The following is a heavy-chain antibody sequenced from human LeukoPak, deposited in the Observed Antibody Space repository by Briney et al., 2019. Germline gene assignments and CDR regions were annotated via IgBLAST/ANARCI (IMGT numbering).Heavy chain of an antibody. Sequence: ASVKVSCKAPGNSLTSYGLNWVRQAPGQGLEWMGWINVHNDNRNYAQMYQDRVTLTADTSTRTAYMELRDLRSDDTAVYYCARGQAFWYFDLWGRGTLVTVSP. V-gene: IGHV1-18*01. CDR2: INVHNDNR. CDR3: ARGQAFWYFDL. CDR1: GNSLTSYG. J-gene: IGHJ2*01.